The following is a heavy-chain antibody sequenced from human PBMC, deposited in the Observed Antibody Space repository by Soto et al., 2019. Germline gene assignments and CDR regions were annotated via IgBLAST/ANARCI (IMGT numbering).Heavy chain of an antibody. D-gene: IGHD4-17*01. V-gene: IGHV4-39*01. CDR1: GGSISSSSYY. Sequence: QLQLQESGPGLVKPSETLSLTCTVSGGSISSSSYYWGWIRQPPGKGLEWIGSIYYSGSTYYNPSHKRRVTSSVDTYKHQSSLKLRSVTAADAAVYYCARYGDPIIFDYWGQGTLVTVSS. J-gene: IGHJ4*02. CDR3: ARYGDPIIFDY. CDR2: IYYSGST.